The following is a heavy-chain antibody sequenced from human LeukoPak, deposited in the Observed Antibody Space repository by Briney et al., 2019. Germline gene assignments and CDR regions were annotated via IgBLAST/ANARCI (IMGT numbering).Heavy chain of an antibody. Sequence: PGGSLRLSCAASGFTLSDYYMSWIRQAPGKGLEWVSYISSSGSTIYYADSVKGRFTISRDNAKNSLYLQMNSLRAEDTAVYYCARVELDYYYYGMDVWGQGTTVTVSS. J-gene: IGHJ6*02. CDR3: ARVELDYYYYGMDV. CDR1: GFTLSDYY. D-gene: IGHD1-7*01. V-gene: IGHV3-11*01. CDR2: ISSSGSTI.